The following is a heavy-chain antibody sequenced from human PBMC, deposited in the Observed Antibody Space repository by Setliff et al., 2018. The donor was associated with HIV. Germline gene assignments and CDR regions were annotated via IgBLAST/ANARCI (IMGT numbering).Heavy chain of an antibody. V-gene: IGHV4-4*09. CDR3: ATLDPSGGNFLAY. CDR2: IHASGKA. Sequence: SETLSLTCSVSGGSMSTYYWSWIRQSPGKGLEWIGYIHASGKANYNPSLKSRVTISLDTSKMQFSLRLTSVTAADTAVYYCATLDPSGGNFLAYWGQGTLVTVSS. CDR1: GGSMSTYY. J-gene: IGHJ4*02. D-gene: IGHD2-21*02.